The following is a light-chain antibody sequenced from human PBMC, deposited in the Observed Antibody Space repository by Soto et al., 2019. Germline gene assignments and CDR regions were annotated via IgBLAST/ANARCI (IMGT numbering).Light chain of an antibody. V-gene: IGKV1-39*01. J-gene: IGKJ1*01. CDR1: QSISNH. Sequence: DIQMTQSPSSLSASVEDRVIITCRASQSISNHLNWYQQKPGKAPKLLIFAASSLQSGVPSRFSGSRSGPDFTLTISSLQHEDFATYYCQQRYSSPPTFGQGTKVDIK. CDR2: AAS. CDR3: QQRYSSPPT.